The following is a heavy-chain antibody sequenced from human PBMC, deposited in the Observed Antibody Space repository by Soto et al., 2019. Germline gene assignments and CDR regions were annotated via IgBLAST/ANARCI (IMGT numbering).Heavy chain of an antibody. CDR1: GGSISSYY. J-gene: IGHJ4*02. CDR2: IYYSGST. CDR3: ARVSEEWGSYSLDY. V-gene: IGHV4-59*01. D-gene: IGHD1-26*01. Sequence: SETLSLTCTVSGGSISSYYWSWIRQPPGKGLEWIGYIYYSGSTNYNPSLKSRVTISVDTSKNQFSLKLSSVTAADTAVYYCARVSEEWGSYSLDYWGQGTLVTVSS.